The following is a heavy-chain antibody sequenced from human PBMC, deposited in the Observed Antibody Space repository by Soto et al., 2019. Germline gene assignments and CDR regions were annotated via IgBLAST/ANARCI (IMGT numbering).Heavy chain of an antibody. CDR2: IKQDGGQT. J-gene: IGHJ6*02. Sequence: EVQLVESGGGFVQPGGSLRLSCAASGFTFDSYWMTWVRQAPGKGLEWVAHIKQDGGQTYYVDSVKGRFTISRENAKTSLYLQMNSLRAEDTSVYFCARGGNGYENWPPYYYYGMDVWGQGTTVTVSS. D-gene: IGHD5-12*01. CDR3: ARGGNGYENWPPYYYYGMDV. V-gene: IGHV3-7*01. CDR1: GFTFDSYW.